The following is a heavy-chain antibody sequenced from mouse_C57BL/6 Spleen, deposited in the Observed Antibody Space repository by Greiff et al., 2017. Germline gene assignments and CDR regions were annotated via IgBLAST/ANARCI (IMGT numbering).Heavy chain of an antibody. J-gene: IGHJ4*01. D-gene: IGHD1-1*01. V-gene: IGHV1-69*01. Sequence: VQLQQPGAELVMPGASVKLSCKASGYTFTSYWMHWVKQRPGQGLEWIGEIDPSDSYTNYNQKFKGKSTLTVDKSSSTAYMQLSSLTSEDSAVYYCARHYGSSDYAMDYWGQGTSVTVSS. CDR1: GYTFTSYW. CDR2: IDPSDSYT. CDR3: ARHYGSSDYAMDY.